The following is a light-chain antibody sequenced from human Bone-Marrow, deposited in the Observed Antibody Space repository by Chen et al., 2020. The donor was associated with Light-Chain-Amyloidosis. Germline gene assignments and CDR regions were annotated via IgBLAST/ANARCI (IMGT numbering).Light chain of an antibody. CDR3: QVWDDSGEPEYV. CDR2: YGF. Sequence: YVLTQPPSVSVAPGQTARITCGGDSIESRSVHWYQQRPGQAPVLVIYYGFDRPSEISERLRGAGSGNTATLTISRVEAGDEDEYYCQVWDDSGEPEYVFGAGTKVTVL. CDR1: SIESRS. V-gene: IGLV3-21*04. J-gene: IGLJ1*01.